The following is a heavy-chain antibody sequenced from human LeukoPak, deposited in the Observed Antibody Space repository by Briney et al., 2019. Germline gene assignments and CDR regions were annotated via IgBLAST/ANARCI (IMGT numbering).Heavy chain of an antibody. CDR2: ISSSSSYI. D-gene: IGHD3-10*01. CDR3: ATSYYGSGTYYNWFDP. V-gene: IGHV3-21*01. Sequence: GGSLRLSCAASGFTFSSYSMNWVRQAPGKGLEWVSSISSSSSYIYYADSVKGRFTISRDNAKNSLYLQMNSLRAEDTAVYYCATSYYGSGTYYNWFDPWGQGTLVTVSS. J-gene: IGHJ5*02. CDR1: GFTFSSYS.